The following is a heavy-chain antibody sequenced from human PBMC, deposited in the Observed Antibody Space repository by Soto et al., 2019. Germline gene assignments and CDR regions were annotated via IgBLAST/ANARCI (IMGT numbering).Heavy chain of an antibody. CDR3: ARGRGEQLVPWWFDP. CDR2: INHSGST. J-gene: IGHJ5*02. Sequence: QVQLQQWGAGLLKPSETLSLTCAVYGGSFSGYYWSWIRQPPGKGLEWIGEINHSGSTNYNPSLKSRVTISVDTSKNQFSLKLSSVTAADTAVYYCARGRGEQLVPWWFDPWGQGTLVTVSS. CDR1: GGSFSGYY. D-gene: IGHD6-6*01. V-gene: IGHV4-34*01.